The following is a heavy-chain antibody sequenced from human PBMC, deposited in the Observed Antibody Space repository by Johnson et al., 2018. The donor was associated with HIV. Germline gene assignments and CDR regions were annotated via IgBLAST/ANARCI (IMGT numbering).Heavy chain of an antibody. V-gene: IGHV3-30*04. CDR1: GFTFSSYA. CDR2: ISYDGSNK. CDR3: ARDQGELRRTHAFDI. J-gene: IGHJ3*02. D-gene: IGHD1-14*01. Sequence: QVQLVESGGGVAQPGRSLRLSCAASGFTFSSYAMHWVRQAPGKALEWVAVISYDGSNKFYADSVKGRFTISRDNSKNTLYLQMNSLRHEDTAVYYCARDQGELRRTHAFDIWGQGTMVTVSS.